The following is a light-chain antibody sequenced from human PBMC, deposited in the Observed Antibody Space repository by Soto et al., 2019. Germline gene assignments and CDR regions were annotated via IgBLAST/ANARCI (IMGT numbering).Light chain of an antibody. V-gene: IGKV4-1*01. CDR3: QQYYSTLWT. CDR1: QSVLYSSNNKNY. J-gene: IGKJ1*01. CDR2: WAS. Sequence: DIVMTKSPDSLAVSLGERATINCKSSQSVLYSSNNKNYLAWYQQKPGQPPKLLIYWASTRESGVPDRFSGSGSGTDFTLTISSLQAEDVAVYYCQQYYSTLWTFGQGTNVEIK.